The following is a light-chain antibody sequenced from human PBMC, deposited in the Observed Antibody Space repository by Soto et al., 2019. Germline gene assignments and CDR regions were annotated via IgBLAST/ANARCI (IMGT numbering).Light chain of an antibody. V-gene: IGKV3-11*01. CDR2: TAS. Sequence: EVVLTQSPAILSLSPGERATLFCRASQSVSVNFAWYQQKPGQPPRPLIYTASDRAPGIPARFSASGSGTDFTLTISSLESEDFAVYFCQERNRWPRGTFGAGTKVEIK. CDR1: QSVSVN. CDR3: QERNRWPRGT. J-gene: IGKJ4*01.